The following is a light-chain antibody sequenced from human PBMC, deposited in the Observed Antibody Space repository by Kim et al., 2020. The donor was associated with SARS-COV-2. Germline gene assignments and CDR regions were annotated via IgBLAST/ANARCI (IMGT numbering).Light chain of an antibody. Sequence: VAPGERATLSCRASQSVSSNLAWYQQKPGQAPRLLIYGASTRATGIPARFSGSGSGTEFTLTISSLQSEDFAVYYCQQYNNWPPLTFGGGTKVEI. CDR3: QQYNNWPPLT. J-gene: IGKJ4*01. CDR2: GAS. CDR1: QSVSSN. V-gene: IGKV3-15*01.